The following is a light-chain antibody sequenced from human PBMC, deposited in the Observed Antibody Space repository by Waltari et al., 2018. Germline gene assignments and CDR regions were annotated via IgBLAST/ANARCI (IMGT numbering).Light chain of an antibody. J-gene: IGKJ3*01. CDR1: QSISDY. V-gene: IGKV1-39*01. CDR2: AAS. CDR3: QQSYSTPFT. Sequence: DIQMTQSPSSLSASVGDGVTVTCRASQSISDYVNWYQQKPGKPPQLLIFAASSLQSGVPSRCSGRGSGTDFTLRISSLEPEDFATYYCQQSYSTPFTFGPGTKVDFK.